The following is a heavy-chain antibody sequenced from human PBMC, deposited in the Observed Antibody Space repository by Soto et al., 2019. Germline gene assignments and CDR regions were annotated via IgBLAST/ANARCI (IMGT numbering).Heavy chain of an antibody. V-gene: IGHV4-31*03. D-gene: IGHD6-13*01. J-gene: IGHJ5*02. CDR2: IYYSGST. CDR1: GGSISSGGYY. CDR3: ARVSSIAAAVWFDP. Sequence: SETLSLTCTVSGGSISSGGYYWSWIRQHPGKGLEWIGYIYYSGSTYYSPSLKSRVTISVDTSKNQFSLKLSSVTAADMAVYYCARVSSIAAAVWFDPWGQGTLVTVSS.